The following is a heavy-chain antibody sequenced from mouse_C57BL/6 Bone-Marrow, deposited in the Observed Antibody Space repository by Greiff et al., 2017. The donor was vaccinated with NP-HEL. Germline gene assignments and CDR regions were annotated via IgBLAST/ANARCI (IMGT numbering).Heavy chain of an antibody. Sequence: VKLQQPGAELVMPGASVKLSCKASGYTFTSYWMHWVKQRPGQGLEWIGEIDPSASYTNYNQKFKGKSTLTVDKSSITADMQRSSLTSEDSAFYYCSRHWDVDYWGQGTTLTVSS. J-gene: IGHJ2*01. V-gene: IGHV1-69*01. D-gene: IGHD4-1*01. CDR3: SRHWDVDY. CDR2: IDPSASYT. CDR1: GYTFTSYW.